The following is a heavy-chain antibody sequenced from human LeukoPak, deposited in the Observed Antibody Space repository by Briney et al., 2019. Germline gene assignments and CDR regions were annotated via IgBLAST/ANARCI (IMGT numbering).Heavy chain of an antibody. CDR3: ARRIGYSYGPIPPGLEDY. CDR1: GFTFSDYY. V-gene: IGHV3-11*01. D-gene: IGHD5-18*01. CDR2: ISSSGSTI. Sequence: PGGSLRLSCAASGFTFSDYYMSWIRQAPGKGLEWVSYISSSGSTIYYADSVKGRFTISRDNAKNSLYLQMNSLRAEDTAVYYCARRIGYSYGPIPPGLEDYWGQGTLVTVSS. J-gene: IGHJ4*02.